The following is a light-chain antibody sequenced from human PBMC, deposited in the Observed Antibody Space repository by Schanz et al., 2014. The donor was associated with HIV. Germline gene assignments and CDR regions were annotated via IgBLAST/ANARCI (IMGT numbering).Light chain of an antibody. CDR3: QQLNDYPRT. CDR2: SAS. J-gene: IGKJ2*01. CDR1: QGISTY. V-gene: IGKV1-9*01. Sequence: IQLTQSPSSLSASVGDRVTISCRASQGISTYLAWYQQKPGKAPTLLIYSASTLQSGVPSRFSGSGSGTEFTRTISTLQPEDFATYYCQQLNDYPRTFGQGTKLEIK.